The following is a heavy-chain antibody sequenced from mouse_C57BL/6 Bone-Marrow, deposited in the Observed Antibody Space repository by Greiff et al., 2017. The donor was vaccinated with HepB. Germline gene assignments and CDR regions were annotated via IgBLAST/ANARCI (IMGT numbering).Heavy chain of an antibody. D-gene: IGHD6-5*01. Sequence: EVKLVESGGGLVKPGGSLKLSCAASGFTFSSYAMSWVRQTPEKRLEWVATISDGGSYTYYPDNVKGRFTISRENAKNNLYLQMSHLKPEDTARYNCAREGSPYFRGAMDYWGQGTSVTVSS. J-gene: IGHJ4*01. V-gene: IGHV5-4*01. CDR2: ISDGGSYT. CDR1: GFTFSSYA. CDR3: AREGSPYFRGAMDY.